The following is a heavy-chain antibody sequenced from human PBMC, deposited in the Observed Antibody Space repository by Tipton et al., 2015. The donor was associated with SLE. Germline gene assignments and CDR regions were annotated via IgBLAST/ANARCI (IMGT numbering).Heavy chain of an antibody. V-gene: IGHV4-34*01. CDR3: ARYNSPSWFDP. CDR1: GGSFSGYY. CDR2: IHYSGTT. D-gene: IGHD6-19*01. Sequence: TLSLTCAVYGGSFSGYYWSWIRQPPGKGLEWIGSIHYSGTTYYNPSLKSRITISVDTSKNQFSLKLTSVTAADTAVYYCARYNSPSWFDPWGQGTLVTVSS. J-gene: IGHJ5*02.